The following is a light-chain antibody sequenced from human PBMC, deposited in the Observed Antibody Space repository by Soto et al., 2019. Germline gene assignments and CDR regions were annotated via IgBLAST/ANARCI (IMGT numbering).Light chain of an antibody. Sequence: DIQLTQSPSTLSASVGDRVTISCQASQSTNNWVAWYQQKPGKAPKLLIYKASSLESGVPSRFSGSGSGTEFTLTISSLQPDDFATYYCQQHNSSPYTFGQGTKVEIK. CDR1: QSTNNW. J-gene: IGKJ2*01. CDR3: QQHNSSPYT. V-gene: IGKV1-5*03. CDR2: KAS.